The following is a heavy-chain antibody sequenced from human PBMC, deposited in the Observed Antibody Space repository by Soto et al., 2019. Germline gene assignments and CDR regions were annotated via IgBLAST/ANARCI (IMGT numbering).Heavy chain of an antibody. CDR1: VYSISRGYY. CDR3: APDTVASANYCFDT. V-gene: IGHV4-38-2*01. Sequence: SETLSLTCAVSVYSISRGYYWGWIRQPPGEGLEWIGSIYHSGSTYYNPSLKSRVTISVDTSKNQFSLKLSSVTAADTAVYYCAPDTVASANYCFDTWRQGTLVTVSS. CDR2: IYHSGST. D-gene: IGHD5-18*01. J-gene: IGHJ5*02.